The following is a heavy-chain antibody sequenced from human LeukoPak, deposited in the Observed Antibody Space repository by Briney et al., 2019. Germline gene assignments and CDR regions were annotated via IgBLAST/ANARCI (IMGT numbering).Heavy chain of an antibody. CDR1: GFTFSSYG. CDR2: ISYDGSNK. CDR3: AKPFGSSSWSFDY. Sequence: GRSLRLSCAASGFTFSSYGIHWVRQAPGKGLEWVAVISYDGSNKYYADSVKGRFTISRDNSKNTLYLQMNSLRAEDTAVYYCAKPFGSSSWSFDYWGQGTLVTVSS. J-gene: IGHJ4*02. V-gene: IGHV3-30*18. D-gene: IGHD6-13*01.